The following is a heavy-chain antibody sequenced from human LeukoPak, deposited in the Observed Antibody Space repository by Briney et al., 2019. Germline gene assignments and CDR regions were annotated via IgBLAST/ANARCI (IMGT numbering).Heavy chain of an antibody. V-gene: IGHV1-69*05. D-gene: IGHD3-3*01. CDR3: ARGIFGVVNYYYYYMDV. CDR2: IIPIFGTA. CDR1: GGTFSSYA. Sequence: ASVKVSCKASGGTFSSYAISWVRQAPGQGLEWMGGIIPIFGTANYAQKFQGRVTITTDESTSTAYMELSSLRSEDTAVYYCARGIFGVVNYYYYYMDVWGKGTTVTVSS. J-gene: IGHJ6*03.